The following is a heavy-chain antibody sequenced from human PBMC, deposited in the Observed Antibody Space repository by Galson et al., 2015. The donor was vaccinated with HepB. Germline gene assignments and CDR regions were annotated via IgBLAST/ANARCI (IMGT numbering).Heavy chain of an antibody. CDR2: ISGSGGTT. Sequence: SLRLSCAASGFTFNNYAMSWVRQAPGKGLEWVSAISGSGGTTFYADSVKGRFTVSRDNSKNMLYLQMNSLRAEDTAQYYCAKSPGKYHFDCWGQGTLVTVSS. D-gene: IGHD1-26*01. J-gene: IGHJ4*02. CDR1: GFTFNNYA. V-gene: IGHV3-23*01. CDR3: AKSPGKYHFDC.